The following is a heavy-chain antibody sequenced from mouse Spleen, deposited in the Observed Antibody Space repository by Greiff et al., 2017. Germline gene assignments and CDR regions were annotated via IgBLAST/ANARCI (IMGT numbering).Heavy chain of an antibody. CDR2: ISNGGGST. D-gene: IGHD2-14*01. CDR3: ARRGTYAMDY. V-gene: IGHV5-12*02. J-gene: IGHJ4*01. Sequence: DVHLVESGGGLVQPGGSLKLSCATSGFTFSDYYMYWVRQTPEKRLEWVAYISNGGGSTYYPDTVKGRFTISRDNAKNTLYLQMSRLKSEDTAMYYCARRGTYAMDYWGQGTSVTVSS. CDR1: GFTFSDYY.